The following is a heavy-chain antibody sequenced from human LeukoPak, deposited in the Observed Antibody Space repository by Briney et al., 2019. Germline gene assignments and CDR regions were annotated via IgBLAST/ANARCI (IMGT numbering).Heavy chain of an antibody. CDR1: GYSFTSYW. D-gene: IGHD7-27*01. V-gene: IGHV5-51*01. J-gene: IGHJ3*02. CDR2: IYPGDSDT. Sequence: GESLKISCKGSGYSFTSYWIGWVRQMPGKGLEWMGIIYPGDSDTRYSPSFQGQVTISADKSISTAHLQWSSLKASDTAMYYCARPHKWGVPGGAFDIWGQGTMVTVSS. CDR3: ARPHKWGVPGGAFDI.